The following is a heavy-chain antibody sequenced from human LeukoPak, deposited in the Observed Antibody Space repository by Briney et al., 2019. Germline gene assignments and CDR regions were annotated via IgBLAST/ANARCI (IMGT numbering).Heavy chain of an antibody. Sequence: GGSLRLSCAASGFTFRNYLMNWVRQAPGKGLEWVSYISSSSSTIYYADSVKGRFTISRDNAKNSLYLQMNSLRAEDTAVYYCARDSASSTSPDYFDYWGQGTLVTVSS. CDR3: ARDSASSTSPDYFDY. J-gene: IGHJ4*02. V-gene: IGHV3-48*01. CDR1: GFTFRNYL. D-gene: IGHD2-2*01. CDR2: ISSSSSTI.